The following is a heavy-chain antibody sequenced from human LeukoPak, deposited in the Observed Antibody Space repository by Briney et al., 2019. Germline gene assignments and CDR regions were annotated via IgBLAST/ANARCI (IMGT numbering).Heavy chain of an antibody. CDR3: ARETTMILDY. V-gene: IGHV4-59*01. D-gene: IGHD3-22*01. CDR2: IYSSGST. CDR1: GGSLSTYY. Sequence: SETLSLTCTVSGGSLSTYYWSWVRQSPGKGLEWIGYIYSSGSTNYNPSLKSRVTVSIDTAKNQFSLKLSSVTAADTAVYYCARETTMILDYWGQGIPVTVSS. J-gene: IGHJ4*02.